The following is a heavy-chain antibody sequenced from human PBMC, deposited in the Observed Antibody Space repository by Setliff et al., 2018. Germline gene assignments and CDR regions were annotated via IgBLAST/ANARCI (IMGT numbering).Heavy chain of an antibody. CDR2: INPSGGDT. Sequence: ASVKVSCKASGYIFTEYYVHWVRQAPGQGLEWVGGINPSGGDTIYAQMFQGRVTLTRDTSTSTVYMEMSSLTSEDTAVYYCARATRNNFDYWGQGTLVTVSS. CDR3: ARATRNNFDY. V-gene: IGHV1-46*01. J-gene: IGHJ4*02. CDR1: GYIFTEYY.